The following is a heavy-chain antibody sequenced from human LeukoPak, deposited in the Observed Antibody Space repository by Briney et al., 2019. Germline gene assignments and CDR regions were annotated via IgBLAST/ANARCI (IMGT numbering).Heavy chain of an antibody. V-gene: IGHV4-59*01. CDR1: DDSITIYY. CDR3: ARHGKIFDAALHL. D-gene: IGHD3-3*01. Sequence: PSETLSLTCTVSDDSITIYYWTWIRQPPGKGLEWIGYIDHTGSTNYNPSLNSRVTISRDTSKNHFSLELTSATAADTAVYYCARHGKIFDAALHLWGRGTLVTVSS. J-gene: IGHJ2*01. CDR2: IDHTGST.